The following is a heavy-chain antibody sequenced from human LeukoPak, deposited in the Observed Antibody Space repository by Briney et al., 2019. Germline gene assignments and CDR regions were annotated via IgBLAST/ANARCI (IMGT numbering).Heavy chain of an antibody. V-gene: IGHV1-69*04. Sequence: ASVKVSCTASGYTFTIYDINWVRPAPGQGLEWMGRIIPILGIANYAQKFQGRVTITADKSTSTAYMELSSLRSEDTAVYYCARGPDSPDYWGQGTLVTVSS. J-gene: IGHJ4*02. CDR2: IIPILGIA. CDR1: GYTFTIYD. CDR3: ARGPDSPDY. D-gene: IGHD3-22*01.